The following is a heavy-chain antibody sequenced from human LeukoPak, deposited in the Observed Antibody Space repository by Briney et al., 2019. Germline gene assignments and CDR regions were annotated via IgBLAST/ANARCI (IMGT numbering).Heavy chain of an antibody. CDR1: GGTFSSHA. J-gene: IGHJ6*03. CDR3: ARGLHYQLFKALRYYYMDV. V-gene: IGHV1-69*13. CDR2: IVPISGIA. D-gene: IGHD2-2*01. Sequence: SVKVSCKASGGTFSSHAIAWVRQAPGQGPEWMGGIVPISGIADYAQKFQGRVTITADESTSTAYMELRSLTSDDTAVYYCARGLHYQLFKALRYYYMDVWGEGTTVTVSS.